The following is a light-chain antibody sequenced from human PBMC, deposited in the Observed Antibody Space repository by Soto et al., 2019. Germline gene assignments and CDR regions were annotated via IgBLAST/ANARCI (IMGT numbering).Light chain of an antibody. V-gene: IGLV1-40*01. Sequence: QSVLTQPPSVSGAPGQRVTISCTGSSSNIGAGYHVHWYQQLPGTAPKLLMYTNNNRPSGVPDRFSGSKSGTSASLAISGLQSEDEADYYCAAWDDSLNVVFGGGTKVTVL. CDR1: SSNIGAGYH. CDR2: TNN. J-gene: IGLJ2*01. CDR3: AAWDDSLNVV.